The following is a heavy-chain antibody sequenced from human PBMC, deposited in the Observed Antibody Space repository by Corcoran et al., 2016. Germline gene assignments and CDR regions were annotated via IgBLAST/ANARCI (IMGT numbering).Heavy chain of an antibody. D-gene: IGHD6-19*01. J-gene: IGHJ4*02. CDR3: ARETFPYSSGWPRGDY. CDR2: IWYDGRNK. CDR1: GFTFSSYG. V-gene: IGHV3-33*01. Sequence: QVQLVESGGGVVQPGRSLRLSCAASGFTFSSYGMHWVRQAPGTGLEWVAVIWYDGRNKYYADSVKGRFTISRDNSKNTLYLQMNSLRAEDTAVYYWARETFPYSSGWPRGDYWGQGTLVTVSS.